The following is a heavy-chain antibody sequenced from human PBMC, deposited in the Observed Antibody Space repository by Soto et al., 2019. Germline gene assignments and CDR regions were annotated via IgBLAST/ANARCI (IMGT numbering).Heavy chain of an antibody. V-gene: IGHV4-34*02. CDR3: ARGQLVWYGDLTPYYRDMDV. D-gene: IGHD3-10*01. CDR1: GGSLSDFY. Sequence: QVQLQQWGAGLLRPSETLSLTCAFYGGSLSDFYWGWVRQSPGKGREGVGEISHDGGTNYSPSLASRVSISVDTSKNQFSLHLRSVTAADTGLYYCARGQLVWYGDLTPYYRDMDVWGQGTTVTVSS. J-gene: IGHJ6*02. CDR2: ISHDGGT.